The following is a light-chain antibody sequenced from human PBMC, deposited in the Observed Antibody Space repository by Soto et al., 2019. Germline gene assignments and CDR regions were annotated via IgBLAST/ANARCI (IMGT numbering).Light chain of an antibody. CDR1: SSDVGGSNY. CDR2: EVS. Sequence: QSALTQPPSASGSPGQSVTISCTGTSSDVGGSNYVSWYQQHPGKAPKLMISEVSKRPSGVPDRFSGSKSGNTASLTVSGLQAEDEADYYCSSSAGSDSYVFGTGTKVTVL. V-gene: IGLV2-8*01. CDR3: SSSAGSDSYV. J-gene: IGLJ1*01.